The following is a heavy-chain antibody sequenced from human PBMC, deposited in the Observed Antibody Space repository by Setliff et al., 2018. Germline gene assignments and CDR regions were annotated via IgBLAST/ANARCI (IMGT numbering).Heavy chain of an antibody. CDR3: ASNALPHYDYSNYEGLYDYYYYMDV. J-gene: IGHJ6*03. CDR2: IYTSGST. Sequence: SETLSLTCTVSGGSISSGSYYWSWIRQPAGKGLEWIGRIYTSGSTNYNPSLKSRVTISVDTSKNQFSLKLSSVTAADTAVYYCASNALPHYDYSNYEGLYDYYYYMDVWGKGTTVTVS. V-gene: IGHV4-61*02. CDR1: GGSISSGSYY. D-gene: IGHD4-4*01.